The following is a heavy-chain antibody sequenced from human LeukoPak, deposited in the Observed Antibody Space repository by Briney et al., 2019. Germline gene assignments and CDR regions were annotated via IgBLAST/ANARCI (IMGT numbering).Heavy chain of an antibody. Sequence: SETLSLTCAVYVGSFSGYYWSWIRQPPGKGVEWIGEINHSGSTNYNSSLKRRVTISVDTSKNQFSLKLSSVTAADTAVYYCARGYYGSGSHCCHMDVWGKGTTITVS. D-gene: IGHD3-10*01. CDR3: ARGYYGSGSHCCHMDV. CDR1: VGSFSGYY. V-gene: IGHV4-34*01. J-gene: IGHJ6*03. CDR2: INHSGST.